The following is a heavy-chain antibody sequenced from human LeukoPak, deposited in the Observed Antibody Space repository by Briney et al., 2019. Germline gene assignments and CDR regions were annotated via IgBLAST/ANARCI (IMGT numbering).Heavy chain of an antibody. J-gene: IGHJ4*02. D-gene: IGHD3-10*01. V-gene: IGHV4-34*01. CDR2: INHSGST. Sequence: SETLSLTCAVYGGSFSGYYWSWIRQPPGKGLEWIGEINHSGSTDYNPSLKSRVTISVDTSKNQFSLKLSSVTAADTAVYYCARRGVRGVKIDYWGQGTLVTVSS. CDR1: GGSFSGYY. CDR3: ARRGVRGVKIDY.